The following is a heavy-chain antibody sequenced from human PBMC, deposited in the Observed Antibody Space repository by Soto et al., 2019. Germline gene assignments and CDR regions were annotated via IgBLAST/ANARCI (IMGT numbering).Heavy chain of an antibody. D-gene: IGHD3-22*01. CDR2: ISYDGSNK. CDR1: GFTFSSYG. V-gene: IGHV3-30*18. J-gene: IGHJ4*02. CDR3: AKADHYYDSSGYYFTFDY. Sequence: PGGSLRLSCAAFGFTFSSYGMHWVRQAPGKXLEWVAVISYDGSNKYYADSVKGRFTISRDNSKNTLYLQMNSLRAEDTAVYYCAKADHYYDSSGYYFTFDYWGQGTLVTVSS.